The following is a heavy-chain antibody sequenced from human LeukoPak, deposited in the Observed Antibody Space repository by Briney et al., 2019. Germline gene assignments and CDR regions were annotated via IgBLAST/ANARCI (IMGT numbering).Heavy chain of an antibody. CDR2: IYSSGST. CDR1: GGSISGSY. Sequence: SETLSLTCTVSGGSISGSYWSWIRQPPGKGLEWIGYIYSSGSTNYNPSLKSRVTIGVDTSRNQFPLKLSSVTAAETAVYYCARADITISNWFDPWGQGTLVTVSS. CDR3: ARADITISNWFDP. V-gene: IGHV4-4*09. D-gene: IGHD3-3*01. J-gene: IGHJ5*02.